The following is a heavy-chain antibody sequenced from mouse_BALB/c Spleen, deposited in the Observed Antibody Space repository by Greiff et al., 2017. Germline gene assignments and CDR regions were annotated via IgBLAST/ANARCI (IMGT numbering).Heavy chain of an antibody. Sequence: EVQLQESGPGLVKPSQSLSLTCTVTGYSITSDYAWNWIRQFPGNKLEWMGYISYSGSTSYSPSLKSRISITRDTSKNQFFLQLNSVTTEDTATYYCARRYGYPHYYAMDYWGQGTSVTVSS. CDR3: ARRYGYPHYYAMDY. V-gene: IGHV3-2*02. CDR2: ISYSGST. J-gene: IGHJ4*01. D-gene: IGHD1-2*01. CDR1: GYSITSDYA.